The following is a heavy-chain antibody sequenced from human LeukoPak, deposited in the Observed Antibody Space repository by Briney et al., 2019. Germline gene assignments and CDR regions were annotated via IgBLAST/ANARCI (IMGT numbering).Heavy chain of an antibody. CDR2: IYYSGST. V-gene: IGHV4-61*01. D-gene: IGHD7-27*01. J-gene: IGHJ6*02. CDR1: GGSVSSCRYY. CDR3: ALGIIDYYYGMDV. Sequence: SETLSLTCTVSGGSVSSCRYYWSWIRQPPGKGLEWIGYIYYSGSTNYNPSLKSRVTISVDTSKNQFSLKLSSVTAADTAVYYCALGIIDYYYGMDVWGQGTTVTVSS.